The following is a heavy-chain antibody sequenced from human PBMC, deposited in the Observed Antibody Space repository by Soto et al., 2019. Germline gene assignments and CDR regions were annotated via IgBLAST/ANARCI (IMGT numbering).Heavy chain of an antibody. J-gene: IGHJ6*02. CDR1: GFTVSSNY. CDR2: IYSGGST. V-gene: IGHV3-53*01. CDR3: ARSGIAAAGKVRYGMDV. D-gene: IGHD6-13*01. Sequence: GSLRLSCAASGFTVSSNYMSWVRQVPGKGLEWVSVIYSGGSTYYADSVKGRFIISRDNSKNTLYLQMNSLRAEDTAVYYCARSGIAAAGKVRYGMDVWGQGTTVTVSS.